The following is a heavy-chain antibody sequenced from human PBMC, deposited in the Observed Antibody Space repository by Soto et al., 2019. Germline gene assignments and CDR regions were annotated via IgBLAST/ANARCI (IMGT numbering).Heavy chain of an antibody. D-gene: IGHD1-7*01. J-gene: IGHJ4*02. CDR1: TFTFKNYA. Sequence: EVRLLESGGGLVQPGGSLRVSCAASTFTFKNYAVNWVRQAPGKGLEWVSGITGSGGSAYYADSVRGRFTVSRDNSKNTLYLQMSSLRAEDTAVYYCAKGHNIWNYASLDYWGQGTLVTVSS. CDR3: AKGHNIWNYASLDY. CDR2: ITGSGGSA. V-gene: IGHV3-23*01.